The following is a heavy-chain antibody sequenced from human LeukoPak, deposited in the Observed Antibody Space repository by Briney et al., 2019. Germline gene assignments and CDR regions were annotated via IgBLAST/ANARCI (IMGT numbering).Heavy chain of an antibody. Sequence: GRSLRLSCAASGFTFSSWGMHSVRQAPGKGLEWVAVIWSDGSNKNYADSVKGRFTISKDNSKNTLYLQMNSLRAEDTAVYYCARDPNRRTYGMDVWGQGTTVTVSS. CDR1: GFTFSSWG. CDR2: IWSDGSNK. D-gene: IGHD1/OR15-1a*01. V-gene: IGHV3-33*01. J-gene: IGHJ6*02. CDR3: ARDPNRRTYGMDV.